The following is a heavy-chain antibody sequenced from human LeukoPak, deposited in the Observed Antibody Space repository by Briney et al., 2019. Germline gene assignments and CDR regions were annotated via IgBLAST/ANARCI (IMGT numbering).Heavy chain of an antibody. CDR3: ARAYGSGSLLYYYYYGMDV. Sequence: ASVKVSCKASGYTFTGYYMHWVRQAPGQGLEWMGWITPNSGGTNYAQKFRGRVTMTRDTSISTAYMELSRLRSDDTAVYYCARAYGSGSLLYYYYYGMDVWGQGTTVTVSS. V-gene: IGHV1-2*02. J-gene: IGHJ6*02. CDR2: ITPNSGGT. D-gene: IGHD3-10*01. CDR1: GYTFTGYY.